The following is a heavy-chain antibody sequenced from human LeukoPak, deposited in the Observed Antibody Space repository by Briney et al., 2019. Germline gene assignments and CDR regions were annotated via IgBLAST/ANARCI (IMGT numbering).Heavy chain of an antibody. D-gene: IGHD1-26*01. CDR3: ARLGGNYPFDY. V-gene: IGHV4-4*02. J-gene: IGHJ4*02. CDR1: GGSISSSSW. Sequence: SGTLSLTCAVSGGSISSSSWWSWVRQPPGKGLEWIGEVYRSGSPNYNPSLKSRVTIPVDTSKNQFSLKLSSVTAADTAVYYCARLGGNYPFDYWGQGTLVIVSS. CDR2: VYRSGSP.